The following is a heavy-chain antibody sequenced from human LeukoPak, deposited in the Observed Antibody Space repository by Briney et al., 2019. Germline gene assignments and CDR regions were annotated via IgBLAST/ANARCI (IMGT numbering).Heavy chain of an antibody. Sequence: GGSLRLSCAASGFTFSSYGMHWVRQAPGKGLEWVAVISYDGSNKYYADAVKGRFTISRDNSKNTLYLQINSLRAEDTAVYCCAKDRDYWGQGTLVTLSS. CDR2: ISYDGSNK. J-gene: IGHJ4*02. CDR3: AKDRDY. CDR1: GFTFSSYG. V-gene: IGHV3-30*18.